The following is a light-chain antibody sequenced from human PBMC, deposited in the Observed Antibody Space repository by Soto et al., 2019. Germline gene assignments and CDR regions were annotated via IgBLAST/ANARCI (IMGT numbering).Light chain of an antibody. Sequence: IQMTQSPSSLSASVGDRVTMTCRASQSISSYLNWYQQKPGKAPKLLIYAASSLQSGVPSRFSGSGSGTDFTLTISSLQPEDFATYYCQQSYNTPSTFGQGTRLEIK. J-gene: IGKJ5*01. V-gene: IGKV1-39*01. CDR1: QSISSY. CDR3: QQSYNTPST. CDR2: AAS.